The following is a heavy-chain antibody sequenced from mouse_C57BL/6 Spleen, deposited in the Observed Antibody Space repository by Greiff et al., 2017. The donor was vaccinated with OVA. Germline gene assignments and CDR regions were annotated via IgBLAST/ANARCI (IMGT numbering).Heavy chain of an antibody. V-gene: IGHV2-3*01. D-gene: IGHD4-1*01. CDR1: GFSFTSYG. J-gene: IGHJ2*01. CDR3: AKLTGTGY. CDR2: IWGDGST. Sequence: VKLMESGPGLVAPSQSLSITCTVSGFSFTSYGVSWVRQPPGKGLEWLGVIWGDGSTNYHSALISSLSISKENTKSQVFLKLNSLQTDDAATYYGAKLTGTGYWGQGTTLTVSS.